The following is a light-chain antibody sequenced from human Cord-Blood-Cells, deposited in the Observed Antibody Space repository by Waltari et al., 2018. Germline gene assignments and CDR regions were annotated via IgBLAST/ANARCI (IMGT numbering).Light chain of an antibody. V-gene: IGKV1-39*01. CDR3: QQSYSTPLT. CDR1: QSISSY. J-gene: IGKJ4*01. Sequence: DIQMTQSPSSLSASVGDRVTIACRASQSISSYLNWYQQKPGKAPKLLIYAASSLKSGVPSRFSGSGSGTDVTLTISSLQPEDLATNYCQQSYSTPLTFGGETKVEIK. CDR2: AAS.